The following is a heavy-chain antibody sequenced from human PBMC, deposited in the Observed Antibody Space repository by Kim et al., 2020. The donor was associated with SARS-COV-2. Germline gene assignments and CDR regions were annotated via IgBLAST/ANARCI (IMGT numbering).Heavy chain of an antibody. Sequence: GGSLRLSCAASGFTFSSYSMNWVRQAPGKGLEWVSSISSSSSYIYYADSVKGRFTISRDNATNSLYLQMNSLRAEDTAVYYCARVVNPVGVRGIYYYYYGMDVWGQGTTVTVSS. CDR3: ARVVNPVGVRGIYYYYYGMDV. CDR1: GFTFSSYS. CDR2: ISSSSSYI. D-gene: IGHD3-10*01. V-gene: IGHV3-21*01. J-gene: IGHJ6*02.